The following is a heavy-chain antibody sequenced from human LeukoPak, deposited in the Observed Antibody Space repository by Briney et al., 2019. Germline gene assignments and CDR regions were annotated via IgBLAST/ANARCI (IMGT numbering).Heavy chain of an antibody. V-gene: IGHV1-2*02. CDR3: ARGRAVAPSGY. D-gene: IGHD6-19*01. J-gene: IGHJ4*02. Sequence: GASVTVSCKASGYTCSDYNIYWVRQAPGQGFEWMGWINPNSGGTNYAQKFQGRVTMTRDTSISTAYMELSELRSDDTAVYFCARGRAVAPSGYWGQGTLVTVSS. CDR2: INPNSGGT. CDR1: GYTCSDYN.